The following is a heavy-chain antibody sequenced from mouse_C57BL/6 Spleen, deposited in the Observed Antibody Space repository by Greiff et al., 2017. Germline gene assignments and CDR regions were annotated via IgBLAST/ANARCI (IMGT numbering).Heavy chain of an antibody. V-gene: IGHV1-54*01. CDR2: INPGSGGT. CDR3: ARGGGYAYYFDY. CDR1: GYAFTNYL. Sequence: VQLQQSGAELVRPGTSVKVSCKASGYAFTNYLIEWVKQRPGQGLEWIGVINPGSGGTNSNEKFKGKATLTADKSSSTAYMQLSSLTSEDSAVYFCARGGGYAYYFDYWGQGTTLTVSS. D-gene: IGHD2-2*01. J-gene: IGHJ2*01.